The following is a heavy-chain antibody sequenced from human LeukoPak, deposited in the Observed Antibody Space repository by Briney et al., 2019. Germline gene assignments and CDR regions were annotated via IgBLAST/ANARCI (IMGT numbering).Heavy chain of an antibody. CDR3: ARGFFDSDFWSGYEW. J-gene: IGHJ4*02. CDR2: SSRSSRYI. CDR1: GFTFSSYS. V-gene: IGHV3-21*01. D-gene: IGHD3-3*01. Sequence: GGSLRLSCAASGFTFSSYSMNWVRQAPGKGLEWVASSSRSSRYIYYADSVNGRLTISRDNAKNSLYLQMNSLRAEDTAVYYCARGFFDSDFWSGYEWWGQGTLVTVSS.